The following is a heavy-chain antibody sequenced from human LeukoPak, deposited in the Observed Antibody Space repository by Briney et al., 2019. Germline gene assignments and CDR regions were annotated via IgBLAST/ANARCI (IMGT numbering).Heavy chain of an antibody. D-gene: IGHD3-22*01. Sequence: PSETLSLTCTVSGSSISSSSYYWGWIRQPPGKGLEWIGSIYYSGSTYYNPSLKSRVTISVDTSKNQFSLKLSSVTAADTAVYYCARHSADSSGYYRPDLDYWGQGTLVTVSS. V-gene: IGHV4-39*01. CDR1: GSSISSSSYY. J-gene: IGHJ4*02. CDR3: ARHSADSSGYYRPDLDY. CDR2: IYYSGST.